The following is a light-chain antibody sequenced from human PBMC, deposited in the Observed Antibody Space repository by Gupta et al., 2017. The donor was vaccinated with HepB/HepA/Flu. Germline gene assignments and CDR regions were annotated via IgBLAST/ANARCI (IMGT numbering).Light chain of an antibody. J-gene: IGKJ2*01. CDR2: KAS. CDR3: QQYYSYPPT. Sequence: DIQMTQSPSTLSASVGDRVTITCRASQSISSWLAWYQQKPGKAPKVLVYKASSLETGVPSRFSGSRSGTEFTLTIISLQPDDFATYYCQQYYSYPPTFGQGTKLEIK. CDR1: QSISSW. V-gene: IGKV1-5*03.